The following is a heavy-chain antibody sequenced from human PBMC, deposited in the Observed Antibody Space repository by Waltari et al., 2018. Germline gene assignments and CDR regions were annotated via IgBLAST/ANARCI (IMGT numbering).Heavy chain of an antibody. Sequence: QVQLVQSGAAVKKPGASVKVSCKASGYTFTAYYMHWVRQPSGQGLEWMGWINPNSGGTNYAQKFQGRVTRTRDTSISTAYMELSRLRSDDTAVYYWARDYDFWSGYRYFDYWGQGTLVTVSS. J-gene: IGHJ4*02. CDR3: ARDYDFWSGYRYFDY. CDR2: INPNSGGT. CDR1: GYTFTAYY. D-gene: IGHD3-3*01. V-gene: IGHV1-2*02.